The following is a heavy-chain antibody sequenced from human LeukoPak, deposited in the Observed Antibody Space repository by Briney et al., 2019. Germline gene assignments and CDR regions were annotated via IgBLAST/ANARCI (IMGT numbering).Heavy chain of an antibody. V-gene: IGHV3-7*01. D-gene: IGHD6-13*01. J-gene: IGHJ4*02. Sequence: GGSLRLSCAASGFTFSSYWMTWVRQAPGKGLEWVANIKQDGSEKYYVDSVKGRFTISRDNAKNSLYLQMNSLRADDTAVYYCARDPRLSIAAAPDYWGQGTLVTVSS. CDR3: ARDPRLSIAAAPDY. CDR1: GFTFSSYW. CDR2: IKQDGSEK.